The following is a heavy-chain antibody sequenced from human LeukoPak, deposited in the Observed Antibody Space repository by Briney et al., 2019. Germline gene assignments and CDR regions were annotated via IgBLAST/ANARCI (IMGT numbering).Heavy chain of an antibody. V-gene: IGHV3-53*01. J-gene: IGHJ4*02. Sequence: GGSLRLSCAASGFTVSSNYMSWVRQAPGKGLEWVAVVYSGGRTYYADSVKGRFTISRDNSKNTLYLQMNSLRAEDTAVYYCARDGYYYGSGSYYKVDFDYWGQGTLVTVSS. D-gene: IGHD3-10*01. CDR1: GFTVSSNY. CDR3: ARDGYYYGSGSYYKVDFDY. CDR2: VYSGGRT.